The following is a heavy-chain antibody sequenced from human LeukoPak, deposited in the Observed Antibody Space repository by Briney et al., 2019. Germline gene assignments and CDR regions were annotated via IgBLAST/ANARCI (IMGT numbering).Heavy chain of an antibody. CDR2: ITSNGGRS. Sequence: GGYWRFSGAASSSYAKCRHRQAPGKGLEWVSTITSNGGRSYVADSVKGRFTISRAKYKNTLYLPMSRRSVEDTVVYYCAKANGYFEYWGQGTLGSVSS. D-gene: IGHD3-22*01. J-gene: IGHJ4*02. CDR1: SSYA. CDR3: AKANGYFEY. V-gene: IGHV3-23*01.